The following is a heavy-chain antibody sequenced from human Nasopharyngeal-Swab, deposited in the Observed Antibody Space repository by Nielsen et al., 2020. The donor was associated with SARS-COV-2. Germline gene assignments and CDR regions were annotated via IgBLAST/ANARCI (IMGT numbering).Heavy chain of an antibody. CDR3: ASVLGYCSSTSCYYYYGIDV. Sequence: WIRQPPGKGLGWIGEIYHSGSTNYNPSLKSRVTISVDKSKNQFSLKLSSVTAADTAVYYCASVLGYCSSTSCYYYYGIDVWGQGTTVTVSS. CDR2: IYHSGST. J-gene: IGHJ6*02. V-gene: IGHV4-4*02. D-gene: IGHD2-2*01.